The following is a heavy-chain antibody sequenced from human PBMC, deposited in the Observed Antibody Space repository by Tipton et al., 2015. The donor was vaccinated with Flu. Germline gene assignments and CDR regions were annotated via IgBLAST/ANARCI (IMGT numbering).Heavy chain of an antibody. D-gene: IGHD2/OR15-2a*01. V-gene: IGHV4-38-2*01. CDR2: IYHNGDI. Sequence: LRLSCAVSGYSISRGYYWGWIRQPPGKGLEWIGSIYHNGDIHFNPSLKSRVSISVDTSNNRFSLNLTSVTVADTAVYYCARAEIGDFDYWGQGTLVTVSS. CDR3: ARAEIGDFDY. CDR1: GYSISRGYY. J-gene: IGHJ4*02.